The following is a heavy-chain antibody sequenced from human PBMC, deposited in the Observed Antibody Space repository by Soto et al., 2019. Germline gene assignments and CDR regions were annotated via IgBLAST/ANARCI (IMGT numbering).Heavy chain of an antibody. CDR3: ARRNNWFDP. V-gene: IGHV4-61*01. J-gene: IGHJ5*02. CDR2: IDYSGST. CDR1: GGSVSSGIYY. Sequence: SETLSLTCTVSGGSVSSGIYYWSWIRQPPGKGLELIGYIDYSGSTSHNPSLKSRVTISVDTSKNQFSLQLSSVTAADTAVYYCARRNNWFDPWGQGTLVTVSS.